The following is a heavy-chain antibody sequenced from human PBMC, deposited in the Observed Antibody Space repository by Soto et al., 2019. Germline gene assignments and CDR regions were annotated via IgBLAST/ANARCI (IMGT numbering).Heavy chain of an antibody. CDR2: INAGNGNT. CDR3: ARAGYCSSTSCSDAFDI. Sequence: QVQFVQSGAELKKPGASVKVSCKASGYTFTNYAMHWVRQAPGQRLEWMGWINAGNGNTKYSQKFQGRVTITRDTSARTVYVELTSLRSDDTAVYYCARAGYCSSTSCSDAFDIWGQGTLVTVSS. V-gene: IGHV1-3*01. D-gene: IGHD2-2*01. J-gene: IGHJ3*02. CDR1: GYTFTNYA.